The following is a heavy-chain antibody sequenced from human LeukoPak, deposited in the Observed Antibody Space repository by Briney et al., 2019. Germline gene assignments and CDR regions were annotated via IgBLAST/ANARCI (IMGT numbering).Heavy chain of an antibody. CDR2: IKQDGSEI. CDR1: EFTFSSYW. CDR3: ARIRTTRAAWFDP. V-gene: IGHV3-7*01. J-gene: IGHJ5*02. Sequence: ESGGSLRLSCSASEFTFSSYWMTWVRQAPGKGLEWVANIKQDGSEIYYVDSVKGRFTISRDNAKSSLYLQMNSLRAEDTAVYYCARIRTTRAAWFDPWGQGTLVTVSS. D-gene: IGHD2-2*01.